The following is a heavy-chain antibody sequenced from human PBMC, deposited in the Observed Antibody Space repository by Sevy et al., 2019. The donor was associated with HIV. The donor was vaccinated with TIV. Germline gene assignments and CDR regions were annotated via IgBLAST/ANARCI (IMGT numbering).Heavy chain of an antibody. V-gene: IGHV1-18*01. CDR2: ISAYNGNT. CDR3: ARDPQGYTYYYYGLDV. J-gene: IGHJ6*02. D-gene: IGHD2-2*02. CDR1: GYTFTSYG. Sequence: ASVRVSCKASGYTFTSYGISWVRQAPGQGLEWMGWISAYNGNTNYAQKLQGRVTMTTDTSTSTAYMELRSLRSDDTALYYCARDPQGYTYYYYGLDVWGQGTTVTVSS.